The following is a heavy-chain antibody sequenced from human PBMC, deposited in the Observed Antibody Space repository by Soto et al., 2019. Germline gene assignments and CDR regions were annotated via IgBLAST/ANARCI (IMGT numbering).Heavy chain of an antibody. D-gene: IGHD6-6*01. CDR3: ARVVHRIAARPYFDY. J-gene: IGHJ4*02. CDR1: GGSFSGYY. Sequence: SETLSLTCAVYGGSFSGYYWSWIRQPPGKGLEWIGEINHSGSTNYNPSLKSRVTISVDTSKNQFSLKLSSVTAADTAVYYCARVVHRIAARPYFDYWGQGTLVTVSS. V-gene: IGHV4-34*01. CDR2: INHSGST.